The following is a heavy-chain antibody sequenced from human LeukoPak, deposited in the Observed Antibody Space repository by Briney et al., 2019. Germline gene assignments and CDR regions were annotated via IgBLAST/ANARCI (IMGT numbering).Heavy chain of an antibody. D-gene: IGHD2-15*01. V-gene: IGHV1-18*01. J-gene: IGHJ4*02. Sequence: ASVKVSCKASGYTFTSYGINWVRQAPGQGLEWMGWISAYNGNTKYAQKLQGRVTMTTDTSTSTAYMELRSLRSDDTAVYYCARDFGIGSGPAGFDYWGQGTLVTVSS. CDR1: GYTFTSYG. CDR2: ISAYNGNT. CDR3: ARDFGIGSGPAGFDY.